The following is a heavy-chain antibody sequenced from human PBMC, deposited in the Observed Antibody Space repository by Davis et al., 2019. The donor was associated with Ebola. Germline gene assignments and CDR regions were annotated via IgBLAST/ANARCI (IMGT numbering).Heavy chain of an antibody. CDR3: AGTLYYYYGMDV. Sequence: ASVKVSCKASGYTFTSYGISWLRQAPGQGLEWRGWISTYNGNTKYAQKLQGRVTMTTDTSTSTVYMELRSLRSDDTALYYCAGTLYYYYGMDVWGQGTTVTVSS. V-gene: IGHV1-18*01. CDR1: GYTFTSYG. CDR2: ISTYNGNT. J-gene: IGHJ6*02.